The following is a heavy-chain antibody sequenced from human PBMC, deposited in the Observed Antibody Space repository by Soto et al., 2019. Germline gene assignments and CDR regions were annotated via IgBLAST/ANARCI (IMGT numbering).Heavy chain of an antibody. Sequence: SETLSLTCTVSGGSISSYYWSWIRQPPGKGLEWIGYIYYSGSTNYNPSLKSRVTISVDTSKNQFSLKLSSVTAADTAVYYCAGRYSSGYYYWGQGTLVTAPQ. CDR1: GGSISSYY. V-gene: IGHV4-59*01. D-gene: IGHD3-22*01. CDR2: IYYSGST. CDR3: AGRYSSGYYY. J-gene: IGHJ4*02.